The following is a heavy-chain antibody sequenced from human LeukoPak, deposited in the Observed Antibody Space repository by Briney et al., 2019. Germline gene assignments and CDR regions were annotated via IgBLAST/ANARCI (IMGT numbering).Heavy chain of an antibody. D-gene: IGHD2-2*01. J-gene: IGHJ4*02. Sequence: ASVKVSCKASGYTFTGCHMHWVRQAPGQGLEWMGWIIPNSGATRFAQKFQGRVTMTRDTSISTAYMELSGLRSDDTAVYYCARDSGYCTTTNCFHPFDSWGQGTLVTVSS. CDR3: ARDSGYCTTTNCFHPFDS. V-gene: IGHV1-2*02. CDR1: GYTFTGCH. CDR2: IIPNSGAT.